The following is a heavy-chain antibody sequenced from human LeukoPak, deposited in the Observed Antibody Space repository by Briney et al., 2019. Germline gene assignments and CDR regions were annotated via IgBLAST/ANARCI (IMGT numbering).Heavy chain of an antibody. CDR1: GFTFSSYS. J-gene: IGHJ4*02. V-gene: IGHV3-21*01. Sequence: GGSLRLSCAASGFTFSSYSMNWVRQAAGKGLEWVSSISSSSSYIYYADSVKGRFTISSDNAKISLYLQMNSLSAEDTAVYYCAREPGMVATYTKDPFDYWGQGTLVTVSS. CDR2: ISSSSSYI. CDR3: AREPGMVATYTKDPFDY. D-gene: IGHD5-12*01.